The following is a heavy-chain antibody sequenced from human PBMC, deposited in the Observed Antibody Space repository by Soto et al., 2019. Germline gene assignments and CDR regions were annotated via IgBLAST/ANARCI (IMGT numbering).Heavy chain of an antibody. D-gene: IGHD1-26*01. CDR2: IFSIGEK. J-gene: IGHJ4*02. CDR1: TMG. V-gene: IGHV2-26*01. Sequence: SGPTLVNPTETLTLTFTVSTMGVSWIRQPPGKALEWLGHIFSIGEKSYNTSLRNRLTISRDTSKSQVVLIMTNMDPLDTATYYCVRIQSGDEGGHFDFWGQGTPVPVS. CDR3: VRIQSGDEGGHFDF.